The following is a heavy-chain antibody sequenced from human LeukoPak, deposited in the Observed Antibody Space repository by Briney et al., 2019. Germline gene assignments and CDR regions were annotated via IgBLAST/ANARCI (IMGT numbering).Heavy chain of an antibody. CDR3: ARGLQLWPDYYFDY. CDR1: GYTFTGYY. CDR2: INPNSGGT. Sequence: EASVKVSCKASGYTFTGYYMHWVRQAPGQGLEWMGWINPNSGGTNYAQKFQGRVTMTRDTSISTAYMELSRLRSDDTAVYYCARGLQLWPDYYFDYWGQGTLVTVSS. V-gene: IGHV1-2*02. J-gene: IGHJ4*02. D-gene: IGHD5-18*01.